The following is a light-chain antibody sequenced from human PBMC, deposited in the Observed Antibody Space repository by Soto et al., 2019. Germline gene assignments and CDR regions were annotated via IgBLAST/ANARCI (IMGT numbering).Light chain of an antibody. CDR3: SSYAASNNFGV. Sequence: QSALTQPPSASGFPGQSVTISCTGTRSDIGDYIYVSWYQQHPGKAPKLLLYEVSKRPSGVPDRFSGSKSGNTASLTVSGLQAEDEADYHCSSYAASNNFGVFGGGTKVTVL. CDR1: RSDIGDYIY. V-gene: IGLV2-8*01. J-gene: IGLJ3*02. CDR2: EVS.